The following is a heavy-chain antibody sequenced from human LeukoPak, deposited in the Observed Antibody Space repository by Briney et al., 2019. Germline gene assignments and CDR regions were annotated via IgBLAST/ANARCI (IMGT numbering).Heavy chain of an antibody. D-gene: IGHD3-9*01. CDR1: GYTFTSYA. CDR2: INAGNGNT. V-gene: IGHV1-3*01. CDR3: ARYFEVYYYYGMDV. Sequence: ASVKVSCKASGYTFTSYAMHWVRQAPGQRLEWMGWINAGNGNTKYSQKFQGRDTITRDTSASTAYMELSSLRSEDTAVYYCARYFEVYYYYGMDVWGQGTTVTVSS. J-gene: IGHJ6*02.